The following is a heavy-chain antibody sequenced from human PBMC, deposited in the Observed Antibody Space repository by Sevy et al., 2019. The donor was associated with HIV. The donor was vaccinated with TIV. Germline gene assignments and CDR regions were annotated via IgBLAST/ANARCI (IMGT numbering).Heavy chain of an antibody. CDR1: GYTFTSYG. V-gene: IGHV1-18*01. J-gene: IGHJ6*02. D-gene: IGHD2-21*02. CDR2: ISAYNGNT. CDR3: ARAYCGGDCYYSYYYYGMDI. Sequence: ASVKVSCKASGYTFTSYGISWVRQAPGQGLEWMGWISAYNGNTNYAQKLQGRVTMTTDTSTSTAYMELRSLRSDDTAVYYCARAYCGGDCYYSYYYYGMDIWGQGTTVTVSS.